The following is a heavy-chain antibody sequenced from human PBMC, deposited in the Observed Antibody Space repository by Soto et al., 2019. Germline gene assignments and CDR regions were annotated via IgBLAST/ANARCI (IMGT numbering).Heavy chain of an antibody. D-gene: IGHD3-10*01. CDR3: ARDKGDGSGSYYGY. Sequence: QVQLVQSGAEVKKPGASVKVSCKASGYTFTSYGISWVRQAPGQGLEWMGWISAYNGNTNYAQKLQGRVTMTTDTSTTTAHMELRSLSSDDTAVDYCARDKGDGSGSYYGYWGQGTLVTVSS. V-gene: IGHV1-18*01. CDR2: ISAYNGNT. J-gene: IGHJ4*02. CDR1: GYTFTSYG.